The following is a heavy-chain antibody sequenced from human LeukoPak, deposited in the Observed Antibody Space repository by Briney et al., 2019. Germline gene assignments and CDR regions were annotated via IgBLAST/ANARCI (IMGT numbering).Heavy chain of an antibody. CDR2: IYTSGST. Sequence: SETLSLTCTVSGGSISSYYWSWIRQPAGKGLEWIGRIYTSGSTNYNPSLKSRVTMSVDTSKNQFSLKLSSVTAADTAVYYCARVLSRYVRGVFDYWGQGTLVTVSS. D-gene: IGHD3-10*02. CDR1: GGSISSYY. J-gene: IGHJ4*02. V-gene: IGHV4-4*07. CDR3: ARVLSRYVRGVFDY.